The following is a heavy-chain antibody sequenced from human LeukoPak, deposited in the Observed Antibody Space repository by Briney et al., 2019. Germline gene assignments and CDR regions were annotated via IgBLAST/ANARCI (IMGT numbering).Heavy chain of an antibody. D-gene: IGHD2-21*01. CDR1: GFNFHYYG. V-gene: IGHV3-23*01. J-gene: IGHJ4*02. CDR2: ITSSGDKT. Sequence: GGSLRLSCTASGFNFHYYGMTWVRQAPGKGLEYVSSITSSGDKTYYAESVRGRFTISRDNSEKTVFLQMNSLRAEDSAVYYCAKDLPSYQRWGEAHIFDCWGQVSRVIVST. CDR3: AKDLPSYQRWGEAHIFDC.